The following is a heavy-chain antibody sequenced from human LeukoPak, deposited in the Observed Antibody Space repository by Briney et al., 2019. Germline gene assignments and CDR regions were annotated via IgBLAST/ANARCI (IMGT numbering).Heavy chain of an antibody. D-gene: IGHD1-26*01. V-gene: IGHV3-48*03. CDR1: GFTFSSYE. CDR3: ARERFSGSYMNDAFDI. CDR2: ISSSGSTI. Sequence: GGSLRLSCAASGFTFSSYEMNWVRQAPGKGLEWVSYISSSGSTIYYADSVKGRFTISRDNAKNSLYLQMNSLRAEDTAVYYCARERFSGSYMNDAFDIWGQGTMVTVSS. J-gene: IGHJ3*02.